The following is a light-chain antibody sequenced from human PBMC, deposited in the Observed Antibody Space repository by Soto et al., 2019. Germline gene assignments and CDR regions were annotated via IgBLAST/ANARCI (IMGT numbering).Light chain of an antibody. CDR3: SSYTSSSNYV. J-gene: IGLJ1*01. Sequence: QSALTQPASVSGSPGQSITISCTGTSSDVGGYNYVSWYQQHPGKAPKLLIYDVSNRPSGVSNRFSGSKSGNTASLTISGLQAEDEADYSCSSYTSSSNYVFGTGTKVTVL. CDR2: DVS. CDR1: SSDVGGYNY. V-gene: IGLV2-14*01.